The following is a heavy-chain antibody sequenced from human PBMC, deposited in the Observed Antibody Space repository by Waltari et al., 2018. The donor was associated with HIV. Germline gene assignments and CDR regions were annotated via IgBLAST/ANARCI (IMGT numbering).Heavy chain of an antibody. CDR1: GYTFTNYG. J-gene: IGHJ4*02. CDR2: ISGYNGDT. V-gene: IGHV1-18*01. Sequence: QVHLVQSGAELRKPGASVTVSCKASGYTFTNYGITWVRQAPGQGLEWMGWISGYNGDTKYAQTVRGRVTMTTDTSTSTAYLEMGSLRFDDTAVYYCARDHYYGSSGYYSDYWGQGTLVTVSS. D-gene: IGHD3-22*01. CDR3: ARDHYYGSSGYYSDY.